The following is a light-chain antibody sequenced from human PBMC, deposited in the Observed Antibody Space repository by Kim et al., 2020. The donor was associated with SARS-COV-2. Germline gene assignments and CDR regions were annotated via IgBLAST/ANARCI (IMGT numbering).Light chain of an antibody. Sequence: SPGERAPLSCRASRSVSTYLGWYQQKPGQAPRLLIYDSSTRAPGIPARFVGSGSGTDFTLTITSLDPEDFAIYYCQQRSDWPPVTFGGGTKVDIK. CDR2: DSS. V-gene: IGKV3-11*01. CDR1: RSVSTY. CDR3: QQRSDWPPVT. J-gene: IGKJ4*01.